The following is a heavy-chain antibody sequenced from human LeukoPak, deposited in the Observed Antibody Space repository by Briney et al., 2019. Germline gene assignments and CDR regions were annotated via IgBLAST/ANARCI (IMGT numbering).Heavy chain of an antibody. CDR1: GYTFTIYG. CDR3: ARSPSSGWYLNWFDP. V-gene: IGHV1-18*01. J-gene: IGHJ5*02. D-gene: IGHD6-19*01. CDR2: ISAYNGNT. Sequence: ASVKVSCKASGYTFTIYGISWVRQAPGQGLEWMGWISAYNGNTNYAQKLQGRVTMTTDTSTSTAYMELRSLRSDDTAVYYCARSPSSGWYLNWFDPWGQGTLVTVSS.